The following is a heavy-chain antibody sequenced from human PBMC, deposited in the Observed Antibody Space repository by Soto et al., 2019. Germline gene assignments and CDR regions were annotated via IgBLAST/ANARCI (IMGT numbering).Heavy chain of an antibody. Sequence: GGSLRLSCAASGFTFSSYGMHWVRQAPGKGLEWVAVISYDGSNKYYADSVKGRFTISRDNSKNTLYLQINSLRAEDTAVYYCAKEVEDSSGWYLPSYYYYYGMDVWGQGTTVTVSS. CDR3: AKEVEDSSGWYLPSYYYYYGMDV. V-gene: IGHV3-30*18. CDR2: ISYDGSNK. CDR1: GFTFSSYG. D-gene: IGHD6-19*01. J-gene: IGHJ6*02.